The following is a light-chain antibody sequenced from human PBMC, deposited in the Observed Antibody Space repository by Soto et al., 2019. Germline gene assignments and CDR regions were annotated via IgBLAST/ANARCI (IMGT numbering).Light chain of an antibody. CDR2: AAS. Sequence: ATQMTQSPSSLSASVGDRVTITCRASQSIGHDLGWYQQKPGKAPNLLIYAASSLQSGVPSRFSGSGSGTDFTLTISSLQPEDFATYYCLQDDTSPYTFGQGTKLEIK. J-gene: IGKJ2*01. CDR3: LQDDTSPYT. V-gene: IGKV1-6*01. CDR1: QSIGHD.